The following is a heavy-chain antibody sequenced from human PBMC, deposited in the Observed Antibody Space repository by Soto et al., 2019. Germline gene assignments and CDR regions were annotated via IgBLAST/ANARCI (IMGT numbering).Heavy chain of an antibody. CDR2: INDRGSI. J-gene: IGHJ2*01. CDR3: ARESHDILTGPPWVWYFDL. D-gene: IGHD3-9*01. CDR1: GGSFSGYY. V-gene: IGHV4-34*01. Sequence: QVQLQQWGAGPLRPLETLSLTCGVSGGSFSGYYWAWIRQSPGKGLEWIGEINDRGSINYNPSLKSRVSISVDKSKNHYSLNLRSVTAADTAVYYCARESHDILTGPPWVWYFDLWGRGTRVTVSS.